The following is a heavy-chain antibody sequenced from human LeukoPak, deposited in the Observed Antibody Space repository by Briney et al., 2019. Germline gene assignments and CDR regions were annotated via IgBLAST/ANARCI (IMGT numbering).Heavy chain of an antibody. Sequence: AGSLTLSCAASGFTFSSYAMSWLRQAPGKGLEWVSAISGSGGSTYYADSVKGRFTISRDNSKNTLYLQMNSLRAEDTAVYYCAKEGIAAAGTGDAFDIWGQGTMVTVSS. V-gene: IGHV3-23*01. J-gene: IGHJ3*02. CDR2: ISGSGGST. CDR1: GFTFSSYA. D-gene: IGHD6-13*01. CDR3: AKEGIAAAGTGDAFDI.